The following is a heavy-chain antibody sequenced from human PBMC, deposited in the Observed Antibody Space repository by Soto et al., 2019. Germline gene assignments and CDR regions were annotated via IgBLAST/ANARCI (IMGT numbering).Heavy chain of an antibody. CDR2: ISYDGSNK. V-gene: IGHV3-30*18. Sequence: GSLRLSCAASGFTFSSYGMHWVRQAPGKGLEWVAVISYDGSNKYYADSVKGRFTISRDNSKNTLYLQVNSLRAEDTAVYYCAKEGSVTAAANDYFDYWGQGTLVTVSS. CDR1: GFTFSSYG. CDR3: AKEGSVTAAANDYFDY. D-gene: IGHD6-13*01. J-gene: IGHJ4*02.